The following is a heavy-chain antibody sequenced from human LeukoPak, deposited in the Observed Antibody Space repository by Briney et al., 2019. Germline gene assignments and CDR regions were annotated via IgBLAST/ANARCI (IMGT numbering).Heavy chain of an antibody. Sequence: GGSLRLSCAASGFTCSAYWMHWVRQAPGKGLVWVSRVKYDGSTTTYADSVKGRFTISRDNAKNILYLQMSSLRVEDTAVYYCARYLDWLLFDYWGQGTLVTVSS. CDR3: ARYLDWLLFDY. D-gene: IGHD3-9*01. J-gene: IGHJ4*02. CDR1: GFTCSAYW. CDR2: VKYDGSTT. V-gene: IGHV3-74*01.